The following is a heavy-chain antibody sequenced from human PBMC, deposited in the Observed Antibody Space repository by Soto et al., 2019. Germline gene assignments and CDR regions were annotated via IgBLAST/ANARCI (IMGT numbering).Heavy chain of an antibody. CDR1: GGSISSSNW. J-gene: IGHJ3*02. CDR2: IYHSGST. V-gene: IGHV4-4*02. Sequence: SETLSLTCAVSGGSISSSNWWSWVRQPPGKGLEWIGEIYHSGSTNYNPSLKSRVTISVDKSKNQFSLKLSSVTAADTAVYYCASMPPNEYYGSGSSPISDAFDIWGQGTMVTVSS. D-gene: IGHD3-10*01. CDR3: ASMPPNEYYGSGSSPISDAFDI.